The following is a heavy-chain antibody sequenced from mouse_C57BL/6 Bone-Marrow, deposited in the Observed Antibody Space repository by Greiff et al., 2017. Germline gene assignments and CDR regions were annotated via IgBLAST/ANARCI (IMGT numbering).Heavy chain of an antibody. CDR3: ARFYYYGSSLYYYAMDY. Sequence: EVKLVESGGGLVKPGGSLKLSCAASGFTFSSYAMSWVRQTPEKRLEWVATISDGGSYTYYPDNVKGRFTISRDNAKNNLYLQMSHLKSEDTAMYYCARFYYYGSSLYYYAMDYWGQGTSVTVSS. CDR1: GFTFSSYA. D-gene: IGHD1-1*01. J-gene: IGHJ4*01. CDR2: ISDGGSYT. V-gene: IGHV5-4*03.